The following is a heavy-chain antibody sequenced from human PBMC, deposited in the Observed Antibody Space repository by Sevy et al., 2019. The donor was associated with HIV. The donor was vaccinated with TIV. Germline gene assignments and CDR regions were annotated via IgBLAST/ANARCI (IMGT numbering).Heavy chain of an antibody. CDR2: IYYSGT. CDR1: GGSISAYY. Sequence: SETLSLTCTVSGGSISAYYWTWIRQPPGKGLESIGYIYYSGTNYNPSLKSRVTISVDTSKNQLSLKLSSVTAADTAVYYCALCDYSSGWYYFDYWGQGTLVTVSS. D-gene: IGHD6-19*01. V-gene: IGHV4-59*01. J-gene: IGHJ4*02. CDR3: ALCDYSSGWYYFDY.